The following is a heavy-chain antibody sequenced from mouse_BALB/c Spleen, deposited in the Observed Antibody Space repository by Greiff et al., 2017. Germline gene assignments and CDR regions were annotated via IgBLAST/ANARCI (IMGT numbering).Heavy chain of an antibody. CDR1: GFSLTSYG. CDR2: IWAGGST. J-gene: IGHJ4*01. Sequence: VKLQESGPGLVAPSQSLSITCTVSGFSLTSYGVHWVRQPPGKGLEWLGVIWAGGSTNYNSALMSRLSISKDNSKSQVFLKMNSLQTDDTAMYYCARGLSYYAMDYWGQGTSVTVSS. V-gene: IGHV2-9*02. CDR3: ARGLSYYAMDY.